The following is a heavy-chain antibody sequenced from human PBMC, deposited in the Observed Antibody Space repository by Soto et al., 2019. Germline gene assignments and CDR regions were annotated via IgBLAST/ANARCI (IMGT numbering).Heavy chain of an antibody. D-gene: IGHD3-22*01. CDR3: ARAERGYGWFDP. J-gene: IGHJ5*02. Sequence: SETLSLTCTVSGGSISSYYWSWIRQPPGKGLEWIGYIYYSGSTNYNPSLKSRVTISVDTSKNQFSLKLSSVTAADTAVYYCARAERGYGWFDPWGQGTLVTVSS. CDR1: GGSISSYY. CDR2: IYYSGST. V-gene: IGHV4-59*01.